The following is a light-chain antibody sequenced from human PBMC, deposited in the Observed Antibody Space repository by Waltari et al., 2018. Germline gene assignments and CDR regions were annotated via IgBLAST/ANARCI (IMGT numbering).Light chain of an antibody. CDR3: QQYHNWPLT. CDR2: GAS. CDR1: QRVGSN. Sequence: EIVLTQSPATLSVSPGERATLSCRASQRVGSNLAWYQQKPGQAPRLLVYGASTRATGIPARFSGGGSGTEFTLTISSLQSEDFAVYYCQQYHNWPLTFGGGTKVEIK. V-gene: IGKV3-15*01. J-gene: IGKJ4*01.